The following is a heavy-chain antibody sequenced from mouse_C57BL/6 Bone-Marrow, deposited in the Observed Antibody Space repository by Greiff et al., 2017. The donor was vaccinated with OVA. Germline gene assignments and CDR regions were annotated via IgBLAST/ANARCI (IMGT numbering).Heavy chain of an antibody. CDR1: GYTFTGYW. V-gene: IGHV1-85*01. D-gene: IGHD2-12*01. Sequence: QVQLQQSGAELMKPGASVKLSCKATGYTFTGYWIEWVKQRPGHGLEWIGWIYPRDGSTKYNEKFKGKATLTVDTSSSTAYMELHSLTSEDSAVYFCARGGGRRPFDYWGQGTTLTVSS. J-gene: IGHJ2*01. CDR3: ARGGGRRPFDY. CDR2: IYPRDGST.